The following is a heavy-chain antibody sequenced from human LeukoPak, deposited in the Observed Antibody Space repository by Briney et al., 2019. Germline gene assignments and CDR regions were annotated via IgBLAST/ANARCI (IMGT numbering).Heavy chain of an antibody. CDR3: ARGNDIVVVITTPYYFDY. J-gene: IGHJ4*02. CDR1: GGSFSGYY. Sequence: SETLSLTCAVSGGSFSGYYWNWIRQSPGKGLEWIGEINHSGSTNYNPSLKSRVTISVDTSKNQFSLKLSSVTAADTAVYYCARGNDIVVVITTPYYFDYWGQGTLVTVSS. CDR2: INHSGST. D-gene: IGHD3-22*01. V-gene: IGHV4-34*01.